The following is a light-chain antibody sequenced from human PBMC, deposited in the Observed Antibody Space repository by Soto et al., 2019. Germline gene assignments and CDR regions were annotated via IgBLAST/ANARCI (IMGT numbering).Light chain of an antibody. J-gene: IGKJ3*01. CDR2: DAS. CDR3: QQRSNWPLFT. V-gene: IGKV3-11*01. CDR1: QSVSSY. Sequence: EIVLTQSPATLSSSPGERATLSCRASQSVSSYLAWYQQKPGQAPRLLIYDASNRATGIPARFSGSGSGTSFTLTISSLVPEDFAVYYCQQRSNWPLFTFGPGTKVDIK.